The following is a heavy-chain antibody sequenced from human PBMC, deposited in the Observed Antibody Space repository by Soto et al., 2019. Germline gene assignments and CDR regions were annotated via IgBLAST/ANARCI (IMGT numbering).Heavy chain of an antibody. CDR2: INHSGST. Sequence: SETLSLTCAVYGGSFSGYYWSWIRQPPGKGLEWIGEINHSGSTNYNPSLKSRVTISVDTSKNQFSLKLSSVTAADTAVYYCARGWGSSNYYYYYGMDVWGQGTTVTVSS. J-gene: IGHJ6*02. D-gene: IGHD7-27*01. CDR1: GGSFSGYY. V-gene: IGHV4-34*01. CDR3: ARGWGSSNYYYYYGMDV.